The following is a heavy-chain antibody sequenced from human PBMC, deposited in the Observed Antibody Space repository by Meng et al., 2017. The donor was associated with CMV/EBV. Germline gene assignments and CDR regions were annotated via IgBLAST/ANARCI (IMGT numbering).Heavy chain of an antibody. D-gene: IGHD6-13*01. CDR2: VYYDGST. V-gene: IGHV4-39*07. J-gene: IGHJ4*02. CDR3: ARVGSSSWYDLNYFDY. CDR1: GGSISSRSYN. Sequence: GSLRLSCTVSGGSISSRSYNWGWIRQPPGKGLEWVGSVYYDGSTYYNSSLKSRVTTLVDTSKNQFSLKLSSVTAADTAVYYCARVGSSSWYDLNYFDYWGQGTLVTVSS.